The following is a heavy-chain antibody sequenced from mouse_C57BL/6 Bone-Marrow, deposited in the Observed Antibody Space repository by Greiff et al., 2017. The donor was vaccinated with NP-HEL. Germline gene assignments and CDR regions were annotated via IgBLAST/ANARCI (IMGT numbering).Heavy chain of an antibody. CDR3: ERGAYGAWFAY. D-gene: IGHD1-1*01. CDR1: GYTFTSYG. V-gene: IGHV1-81*01. Sequence: QVQLQQSGAELARPGASVKLSCKASGYTFTSYGISWVKQRTGQGLEWIGEIYPRSGNTYYNEKFKGKATLTADKSSSTAYMVLRSLTSEDSAVYVCERGAYGAWFAYWGQGTLVTVSA. J-gene: IGHJ3*01. CDR2: IYPRSGNT.